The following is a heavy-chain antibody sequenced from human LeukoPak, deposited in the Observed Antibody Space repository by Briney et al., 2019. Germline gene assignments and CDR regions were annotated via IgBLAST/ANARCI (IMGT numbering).Heavy chain of an antibody. CDR2: INHSGNT. V-gene: IGHV4-34*01. Sequence: SETLSLTCAVYGGSFSDYYWTWIRQPPGKGLEWIGEINHSGNTNYNPSLKSRVTISVDTSRNQFSLNLSSLTAADTAVYYCAGTLGSYDTSGYYWSIDTWGQGTLVTVSS. D-gene: IGHD3-22*01. CDR3: AGTLGSYDTSGYYWSIDT. CDR1: GGSFSDYY. J-gene: IGHJ5*02.